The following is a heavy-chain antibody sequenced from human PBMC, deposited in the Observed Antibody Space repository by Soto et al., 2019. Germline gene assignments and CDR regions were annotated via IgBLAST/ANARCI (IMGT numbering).Heavy chain of an antibody. CDR1: GYTFTSYG. J-gene: IGHJ4*02. CDR3: AATNAHVLRFLEWS. D-gene: IGHD3-3*01. Sequence: QVQLVQSGAEVKKPGASVKVSCKASGYTFTSYGISWVRQAPGQGLEWMGWISAYNGNTNYAQKLQGRVTMTTDTSTSTAYMELRSLRCDDTAVYYCAATNAHVLRFLEWSWGQGTLVTVSS. V-gene: IGHV1-18*01. CDR2: ISAYNGNT.